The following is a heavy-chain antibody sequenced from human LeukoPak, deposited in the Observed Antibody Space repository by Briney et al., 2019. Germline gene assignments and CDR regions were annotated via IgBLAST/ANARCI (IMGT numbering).Heavy chain of an antibody. CDR3: ARVDWMIGAFDI. CDR1: GFTFSSYE. D-gene: IGHD3-22*01. Sequence: GGSLRLSCAASGFTFSSYEMNWVRQAPGKGLEWVSYITSSSSTIYYADSVRGRFTISRDNAKNSLYLQMNSLRDEDTAVYYCARVDWMIGAFDIWGQGTMVTVSS. CDR2: ITSSSSTI. V-gene: IGHV3-48*02. J-gene: IGHJ3*02.